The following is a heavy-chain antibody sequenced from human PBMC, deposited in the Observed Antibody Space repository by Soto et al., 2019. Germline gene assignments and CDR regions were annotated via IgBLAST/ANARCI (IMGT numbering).Heavy chain of an antibody. CDR1: GFTFSSSE. CDR2: IHPGGQTI. J-gene: IGHJ3*01. D-gene: IGHD2-15*01. CDR3: ARRGSR. V-gene: IGHV3-48*03. Sequence: GSLRLSCAASGFTFSSSEMYWVRQAPGKGLEWISYIHPGGQTIFYAESVKGRFTISRDNAKHSVYLQMNSLRAEDTAVYYCARRGSRWGRGTKVTVSS.